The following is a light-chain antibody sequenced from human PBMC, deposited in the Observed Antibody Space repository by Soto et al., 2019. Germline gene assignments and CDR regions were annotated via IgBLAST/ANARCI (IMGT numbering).Light chain of an antibody. Sequence: TLSCWASETVATNLAWYQQKPGQAPRLLISGASTRAAGISDRFRGSGSGTEFTLTISSLRSEDSAIYYCQQYFEWPPMTFGQGTKVDVK. CDR3: QQYFEWPPMT. CDR2: GAS. J-gene: IGKJ1*01. V-gene: IGKV3-15*01. CDR1: ETVATN.